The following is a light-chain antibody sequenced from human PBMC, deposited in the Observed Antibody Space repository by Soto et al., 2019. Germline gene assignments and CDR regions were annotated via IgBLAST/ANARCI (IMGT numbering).Light chain of an antibody. CDR3: NSYASGNARV. V-gene: IGLV2-14*01. J-gene: IGLJ1*01. Sequence: QSVLTQPASVSGSPGQSITISCTGTSSDIGDYDYVSWYQQHPGKAPKLLISEVSNRPSGVSNRFSGSKSGNTASLTISGLQAKDEADYYCNSYASGNARVFGTGTKLTVL. CDR1: SSDIGDYDY. CDR2: EVS.